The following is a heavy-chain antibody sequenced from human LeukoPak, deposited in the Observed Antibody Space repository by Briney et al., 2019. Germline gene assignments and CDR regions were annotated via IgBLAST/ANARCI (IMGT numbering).Heavy chain of an antibody. CDR1: GFTFGSYA. V-gene: IGHV3-30-3*01. D-gene: IGHD6-19*01. J-gene: IGHJ4*02. CDR3: ARAKVRTSSGSLTDY. Sequence: PGGSLRLSCAASGFTFGSYAMHWVRQAPGKGLEWVAFISYDGSNKYYADSVKGRFTISRDNSKNTLYLQMNSLRAEDTAVYYCARAKVRTSSGSLTDYWGQGTLVTVSS. CDR2: ISYDGSNK.